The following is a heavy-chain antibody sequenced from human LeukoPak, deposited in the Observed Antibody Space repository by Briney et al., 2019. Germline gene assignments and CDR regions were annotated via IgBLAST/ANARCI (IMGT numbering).Heavy chain of an antibody. J-gene: IGHJ5*02. V-gene: IGHV1-46*01. Sequence: AASVKVSCKASGYTFTSYYMHWVRQAPGQGLEWMGIINPSGGSTSYAQKFQGRVTMTRDTSISTAYMELSRLRSDDTAVYYCARVKRGAGRIGNWFDPWGQGTLVTVSS. D-gene: IGHD6-19*01. CDR2: INPSGGST. CDR3: ARVKRGAGRIGNWFDP. CDR1: GYTFTSYY.